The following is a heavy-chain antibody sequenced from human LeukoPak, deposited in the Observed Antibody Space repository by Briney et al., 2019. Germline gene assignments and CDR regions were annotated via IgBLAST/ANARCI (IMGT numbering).Heavy chain of an antibody. CDR1: GGTFISYA. CDR2: IIPIFGTA. D-gene: IGHD3-3*01. CDR3: ARLRGTWSGYYTADY. V-gene: IGHV1-69*01. Sequence: SMKVSCKASGGTFISYAISWVRQAPGQGLEWMGGIIPIFGTANYAQKFQGRVTITADESTSTAYMELSSLRSEDTAVYYCARLRGTWSGYYTADYWGQGTLVTVSS. J-gene: IGHJ4*02.